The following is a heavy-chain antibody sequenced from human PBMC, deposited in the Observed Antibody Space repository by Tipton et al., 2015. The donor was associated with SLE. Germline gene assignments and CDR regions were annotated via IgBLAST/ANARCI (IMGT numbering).Heavy chain of an antibody. CDR2: ISHDGNNK. CDR1: GFTFSSYD. Sequence: QVQLVQSGGGVVQPGRSLRLSCAASGFTFSSYDMHWVRQAPGKGLEWVAGISHDGNNKYYADSVKGRFTLSRDFSKNTVYLQMNSLRDDDTAVYYCAKGPLGYYDTSGYYDGDYWGQGTLVTVSS. J-gene: IGHJ4*02. CDR3: AKGPLGYYDTSGYYDGDY. V-gene: IGHV3-30*18. D-gene: IGHD3-22*01.